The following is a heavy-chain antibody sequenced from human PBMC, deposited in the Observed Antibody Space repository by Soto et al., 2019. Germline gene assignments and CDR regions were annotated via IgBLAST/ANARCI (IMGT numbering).Heavy chain of an antibody. CDR3: ARGKSLGYCSSTSCEGGYGTDYGMDV. J-gene: IGHJ6*02. CDR1: GYTFTGYY. D-gene: IGHD2-2*01. V-gene: IGHV1-2*04. CDR2: INPNSGGT. Sequence: ASVKVSCKASGYTFTGYYMHWVRQAPGQGLEWMGWINPNSGGTNYAQKFQGWVTMTRDTSISTAYMELSRLRSDDTAVYYCARGKSLGYCSSTSCEGGYGTDYGMDVWGQGTTVTVSS.